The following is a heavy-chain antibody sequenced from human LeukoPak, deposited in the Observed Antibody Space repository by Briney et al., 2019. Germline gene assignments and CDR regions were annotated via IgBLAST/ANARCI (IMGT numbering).Heavy chain of an antibody. Sequence: GGSLRLSCAASGFTFSSYGMHWVRQAPGKGLGWVAVIWYDGSNKYYADSVKGRFTISRDNSKNTLYLQMNSLRAEDTAVYYCARTPLRGGFYYGMDVWGQGTTVTVSS. D-gene: IGHD3-10*01. J-gene: IGHJ6*02. CDR2: IWYDGSNK. CDR3: ARTPLRGGFYYGMDV. V-gene: IGHV3-33*01. CDR1: GFTFSSYG.